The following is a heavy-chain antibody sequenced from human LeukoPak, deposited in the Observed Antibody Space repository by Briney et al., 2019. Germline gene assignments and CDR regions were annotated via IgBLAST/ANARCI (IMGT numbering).Heavy chain of an antibody. CDR3: ARHPFQYPFDH. J-gene: IGHJ5*02. CDR1: GTSLTTYF. Sequence: SETLSLTCTVSGTSLTTYFWSWIRQPAGKGLEWIGRFYSSGSTSYNPSLKSRLTMSVDTSKNEFSLKLRSVTAADTAVYYCARHPFQYPFDHWGQGTVASVSS. V-gene: IGHV4-4*07. CDR2: FYSSGST. D-gene: IGHD2/OR15-2a*01.